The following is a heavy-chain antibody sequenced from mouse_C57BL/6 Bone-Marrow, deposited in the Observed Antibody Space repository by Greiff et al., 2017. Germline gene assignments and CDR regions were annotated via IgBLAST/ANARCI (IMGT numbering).Heavy chain of an antibody. Sequence: VLLLESGAELAQPGASVKLSCKASGYTFTSYWMHWVKQTPGQGLEWIGYINTSSGYTKYNQKFKDKATLTAAKSSSTAYMQLSNLAYEDSAVYYCARCGRLPFAYWGQGTLVTVSA. CDR3: ARCGRLPFAY. V-gene: IGHV1-7*01. CDR2: INTSSGYT. CDR1: GYTFTSYW. D-gene: IGHD2-4*01. J-gene: IGHJ3*01.